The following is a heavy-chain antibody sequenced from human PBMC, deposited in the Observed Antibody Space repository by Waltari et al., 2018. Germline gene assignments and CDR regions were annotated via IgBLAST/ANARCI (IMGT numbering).Heavy chain of an antibody. CDR3: ATYIGASVGTAAFDV. Sequence: QLQLQESGPGLVTPSETLSLTCSVSVVSITSNRHYWGWIRQPPGQGLEWIATMSYSGVTDSSPSLENRVTVSRDTSKNQLSLKLVSVTAADTAVYYCATYIGASVGTAAFDVWGQGTMVTVSS. J-gene: IGHJ3*01. CDR2: MSYSGVT. D-gene: IGHD5-12*01. V-gene: IGHV4-39*01. CDR1: VVSITSNRHY.